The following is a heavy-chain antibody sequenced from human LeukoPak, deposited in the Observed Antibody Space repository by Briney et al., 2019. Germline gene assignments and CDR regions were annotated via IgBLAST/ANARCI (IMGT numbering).Heavy chain of an antibody. J-gene: IGHJ4*02. CDR3: ARDPDSSGWFFIDY. CDR1: GFTFSSYW. Sequence: GGSLRLSCAASGFTFSSYWMHWVRQAPGKGLVWVSRINSDGSSTSYADSVKGRFTISRDNAKNTLYLQMNSLRAEDTAVYYCARDPDSSGWFFIDYWGQGTLVTISP. V-gene: IGHV3-74*01. D-gene: IGHD6-19*01. CDR2: INSDGSST.